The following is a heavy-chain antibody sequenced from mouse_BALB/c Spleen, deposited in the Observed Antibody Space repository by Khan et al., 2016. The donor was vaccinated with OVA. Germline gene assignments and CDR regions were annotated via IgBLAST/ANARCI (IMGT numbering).Heavy chain of an antibody. CDR2: IDPANGNT. CDR3: ARWPRGY. V-gene: IGHV14-3*02. Sequence: IQLVQSGAELVKPGASVKLSCTASGYNIKDNYMHWVKQRPEQGLEWIGRIDPANGNTEYDPKFQGKATITADTPSNTAYLQLRSLTSEATAVYYCARWPRGYWGQGTTLTVSS. CDR1: GYNIKDNY. J-gene: IGHJ2*01.